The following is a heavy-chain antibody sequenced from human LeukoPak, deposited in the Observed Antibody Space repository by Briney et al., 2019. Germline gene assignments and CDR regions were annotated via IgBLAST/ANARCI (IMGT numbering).Heavy chain of an antibody. Sequence: GGSLRLSCVVSGFTSGFTFSSRWMHWVRQAPGKGLVWVSLVKNDGSTNYADSVKGRFTISRDNAENTLYLQMNNLRVEDTALYFCHPLGYTSNWGQGTLVTVSS. CDR2: VKNDGST. D-gene: IGHD6-13*01. J-gene: IGHJ4*02. CDR1: GFTFSSRW. CDR3: HPLGYTSN. V-gene: IGHV3-74*01.